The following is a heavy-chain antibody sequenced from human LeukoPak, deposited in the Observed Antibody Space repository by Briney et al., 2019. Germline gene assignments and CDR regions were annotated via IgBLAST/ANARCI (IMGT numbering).Heavy chain of an antibody. CDR1: GYTFIGYH. V-gene: IGHV1-2*02. Sequence: ASVKVSCKASGYTFIGYHIHWLRQAPGQGPEWMGWISPNSGDTAYAQKFQGRVTLTRDASFSTAYMELSSLRSDDTAVYYCARPQHISFWYRPFDFWGQGTLVTVSS. D-gene: IGHD6-19*01. CDR2: ISPNSGDT. CDR3: ARPQHISFWYRPFDF. J-gene: IGHJ4*02.